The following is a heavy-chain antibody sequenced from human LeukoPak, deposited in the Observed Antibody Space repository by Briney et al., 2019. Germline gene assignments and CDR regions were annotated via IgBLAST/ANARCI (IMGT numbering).Heavy chain of an antibody. Sequence: SVKVSCKASGGTFSSYAISWVRQAPGQGLEWMGGIIPIFDTANYAQKFQGRVTITADESTSTAYMELSSLRSEDTAVYYCAREARYYDILTGYYLFYFDYWGQGTLVTVSS. CDR3: AREARYYDILTGYYLFYFDY. J-gene: IGHJ4*02. CDR2: IIPIFDTA. V-gene: IGHV1-69*13. CDR1: GGTFSSYA. D-gene: IGHD3-9*01.